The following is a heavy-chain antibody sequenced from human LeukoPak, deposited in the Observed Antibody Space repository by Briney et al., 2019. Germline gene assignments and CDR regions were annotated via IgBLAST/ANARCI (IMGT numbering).Heavy chain of an antibody. CDR3: ARHPRESSVYYPGLFDH. V-gene: IGHV4-59*08. CDR1: GGSISSYF. J-gene: IGHJ4*02. Sequence: SETLSLTCNVSGGSISSYFWSWIRQPPGKRLEWVGYVSYSGSTNYNPSLKTRVTISVDTSKNQFSLILGSVTAADTAVYFCARHPRESSVYYPGLFDHWGQGALVTVSS. D-gene: IGHD3-22*01. CDR2: VSYSGST.